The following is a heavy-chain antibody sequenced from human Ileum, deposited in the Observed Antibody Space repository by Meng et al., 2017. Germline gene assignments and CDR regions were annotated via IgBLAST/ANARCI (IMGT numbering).Heavy chain of an antibody. Sequence: QVQLVQSGAEVKTPGASVKVSCKASGYIFTRYGIGWVRQAPGQGLEWMGWISAYSGNTKYAQKLQGRVTMTTDTSTSTAYMELRNLRSDDTAVYYCARDTVGTTLGDYWGQGTLVTVSS. V-gene: IGHV1-18*01. D-gene: IGHD4-23*01. CDR2: ISAYSGNT. CDR1: GYIFTRYG. J-gene: IGHJ4*02. CDR3: ARDTVGTTLGDY.